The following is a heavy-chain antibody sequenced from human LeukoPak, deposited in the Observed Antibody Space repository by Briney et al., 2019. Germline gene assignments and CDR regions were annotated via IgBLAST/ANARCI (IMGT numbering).Heavy chain of an antibody. Sequence: SETLSLTCTVSGGSISTYYWSWVRQPPGKGLEWIGYIYYTGSTNYNPSLKSRVTISVDTSKNQFSLRLSSVTAADTAVYYCARHSGSYWYWGQGTLVTVSS. CDR1: GGSISTYY. D-gene: IGHD1-26*01. CDR2: IYYTGST. J-gene: IGHJ4*02. CDR3: ARHSGSYWY. V-gene: IGHV4-59*08.